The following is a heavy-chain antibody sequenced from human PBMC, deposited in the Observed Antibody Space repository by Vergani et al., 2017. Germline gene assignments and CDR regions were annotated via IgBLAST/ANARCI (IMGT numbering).Heavy chain of an antibody. CDR1: GFTFSSYA. Sequence: QVQLVESGGGAVQPGRSLRLSCAASGFTFSSYAMHWVRQAPGKGLEWVAVISYDGSNKYYADSVKGRFTISRDKSKNTLYLQMNSLRAEDTAVYYCARDSSDSSSWYLQFDYWGQGTLVTVSS. CDR3: ARDSSDSSSWYLQFDY. D-gene: IGHD6-13*01. CDR2: ISYDGSNK. V-gene: IGHV3-30-3*01. J-gene: IGHJ4*02.